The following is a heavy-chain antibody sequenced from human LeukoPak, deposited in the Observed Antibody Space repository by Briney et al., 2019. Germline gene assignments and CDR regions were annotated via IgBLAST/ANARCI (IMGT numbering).Heavy chain of an antibody. V-gene: IGHV3-23*01. D-gene: IGHD3-3*01. CDR3: AKTSHYDFWSGHQTNWFDP. J-gene: IGHJ5*02. CDR1: GFTFSSYA. CDR2: ISGSGGST. Sequence: GGSLRLSCAASGFTFSSYAMSWVRQPPGKGLEWVSAISGSGGSTYYADSVKGRFTISRDNSKNTLYLQMNSLRAEDTAVYYCAKTSHYDFWSGHQTNWFDPWGQGTLVTVSS.